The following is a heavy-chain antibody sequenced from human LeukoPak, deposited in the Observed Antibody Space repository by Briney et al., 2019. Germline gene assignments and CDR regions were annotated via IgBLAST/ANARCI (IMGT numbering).Heavy chain of an antibody. V-gene: IGHV3-64D*06. CDR3: VKRDSSGCYYDY. Sequence: GGSPRLSCSASGFTFSSYAIHWVRQAPGKRLELVSSIPINGGSTYYADSVKGRFTISRDNSKNTLYLQMSSLRTEDTAVYYCVKRDSSGCYYDYWGQGTLVTVSS. J-gene: IGHJ4*02. D-gene: IGHD3-22*01. CDR2: IPINGGST. CDR1: GFTFSSYA.